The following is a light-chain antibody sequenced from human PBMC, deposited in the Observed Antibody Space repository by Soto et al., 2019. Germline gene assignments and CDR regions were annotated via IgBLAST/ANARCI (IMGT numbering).Light chain of an antibody. V-gene: IGKV3-20*01. J-gene: IGKJ4*01. Sequence: EIVWTQSPGTLSLSPGERATLSCRASQSVSSSYLAWYQQKPGQAPRLLIYGASSRATGIPDRFSGSVSGTDFNLTISRLETEDFAVYECQQSGSSSLTFGGWTKGDIK. CDR1: QSVSSSY. CDR3: QQSGSSSLT. CDR2: GAS.